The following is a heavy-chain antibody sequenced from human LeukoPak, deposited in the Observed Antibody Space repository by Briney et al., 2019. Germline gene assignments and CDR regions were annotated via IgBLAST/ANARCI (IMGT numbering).Heavy chain of an antibody. V-gene: IGHV1-2*04. CDR3: ARGVWQVAAAGTIYYTDV. CDR1: GYTFICYY. Sequence: ASVKVSCKASGYTFICYYMHWVRQAPGQGLEWMGWINPNTGGTNYAQKFQGWVTMTRDTSISTAYMELSRLRSDGTAVYYCARGVWQVAAAGTIYYTDVWGKGTTVTVSS. D-gene: IGHD6-13*01. J-gene: IGHJ6*03. CDR2: INPNTGGT.